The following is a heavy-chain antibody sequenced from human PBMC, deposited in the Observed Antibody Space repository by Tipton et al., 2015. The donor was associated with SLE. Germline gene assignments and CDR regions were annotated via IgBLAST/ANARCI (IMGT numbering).Heavy chain of an antibody. CDR1: GGSIAIGGYF. V-gene: IGHV4-31*03. Sequence: TLSLTCTVSGGSIAIGGYFWSWIRQHPGKGLEWIGYIYYSGNTYYNPSLKSRLDISVDTSKNQFSLNLGSVTAADTAVYYCAREEDGGSGNRYFDSWGQGTLVTVSS. CDR3: AREEDGGSGNRYFDS. D-gene: IGHD3-10*01. CDR2: IYYSGNT. J-gene: IGHJ4*02.